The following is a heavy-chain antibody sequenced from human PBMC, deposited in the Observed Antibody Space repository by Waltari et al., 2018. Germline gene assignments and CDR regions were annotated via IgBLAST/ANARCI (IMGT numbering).Heavy chain of an antibody. CDR3: ARDGPPNIVLNYYYYYYYMDV. CDR1: GYTFTSYG. V-gene: IGHV1-18*01. J-gene: IGHJ6*03. CDR2: ISAYNGNT. D-gene: IGHD2-8*01. Sequence: VQLVQSGAEVKKPGASVKVSCKASGYTFTSYGISWVRQAPGQGLEWMGWISAYNGNTNYAQKLQGRVTMTTDTSTSTAYMELRSLRSDDTAVYYCARDGPPNIVLNYYYYYYYMDVWGKGTTVTVSS.